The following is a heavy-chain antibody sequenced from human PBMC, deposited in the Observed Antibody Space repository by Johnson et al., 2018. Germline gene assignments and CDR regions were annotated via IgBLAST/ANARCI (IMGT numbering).Heavy chain of an antibody. D-gene: IGHD6-19*01. Sequence: VQLVESGGGVVQPGRSLRLSCVTSGFTFSSYGMHWVRQAPGKGLEWVAHIWHDGTEKDYADSVKGRFTISRDNSKNTLYLQMNSLRAEDTAVYFCARDRVEQWLVKNGMDVWGQGTTVIVSS. CDR1: GFTFSSYG. CDR3: ARDRVEQWLVKNGMDV. J-gene: IGHJ6*02. V-gene: IGHV3-33*01. CDR2: IWHDGTEK.